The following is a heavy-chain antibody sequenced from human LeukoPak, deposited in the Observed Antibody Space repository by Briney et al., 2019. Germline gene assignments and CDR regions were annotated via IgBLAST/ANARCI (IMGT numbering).Heavy chain of an antibody. CDR2: IKLDGSLA. D-gene: IGHD3-16*01. Sequence: GGSLRLSCTASGFTFSTYWIHWVRQAPGKGLVWVSQIKLDGSLASYADSVKGRFTISRDNAKNTLYLQMNSLGTEDTAVYYCVTGHYDSRMYFDLWGRGTLVTVSS. V-gene: IGHV3-74*01. J-gene: IGHJ2*01. CDR1: GFTFSTYW. CDR3: VTGHYDSRMYFDL.